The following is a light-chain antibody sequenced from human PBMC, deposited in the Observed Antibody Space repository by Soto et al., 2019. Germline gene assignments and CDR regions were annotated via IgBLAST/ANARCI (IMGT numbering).Light chain of an antibody. Sequence: QSVLTQPASVSGSPGQAITISCTGTSSDVGYYNYVSWYQQRPGKAPQLIIYEVSNRPSGVSNRFSASKSGNTASLTISGLQAEDEADYYCNSFTTSSTLIFGGGTKVTVL. J-gene: IGLJ2*01. CDR1: SSDVGYYNY. CDR3: NSFTTSSTLI. V-gene: IGLV2-14*01. CDR2: EVS.